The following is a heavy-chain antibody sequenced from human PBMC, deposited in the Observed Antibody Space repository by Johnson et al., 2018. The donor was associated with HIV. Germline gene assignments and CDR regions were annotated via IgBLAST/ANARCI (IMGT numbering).Heavy chain of an antibody. CDR2: TSSNGDRT. CDR1: GFSFSSFS. Sequence: VLLVESGGGVVRPGGSLRLSCAASGFSFSSFSMHWVRQAPGKGLEYVSTTSSNGDRTYYANSVKGRFIISRDNSENTLYLQMGSRGAEDMAVYYCARGGDYYDGDGAFDIWGQGTMVTVSS. D-gene: IGHD3-22*01. J-gene: IGHJ3*02. V-gene: IGHV3-64*01. CDR3: ARGGDYYDGDGAFDI.